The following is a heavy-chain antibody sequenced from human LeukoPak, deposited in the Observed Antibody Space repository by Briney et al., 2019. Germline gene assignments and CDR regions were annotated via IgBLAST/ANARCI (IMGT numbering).Heavy chain of an antibody. V-gene: IGHV3-74*01. CDR3: ARALIAALDPFYYYYYYGMDV. J-gene: IGHJ6*02. CDR2: INSDGSST. Sequence: PGGSLRLSCAASGCTFSSYWMHWVRQAPGKGLVWVSRINSDGSSTSYADSVKGRFTISRDNAKNTLYLQMNSLRAEDTAVYYCARALIAALDPFYYYYYYGMDVWGQGTTVTVSS. CDR1: GCTFSSYW. D-gene: IGHD6-6*01.